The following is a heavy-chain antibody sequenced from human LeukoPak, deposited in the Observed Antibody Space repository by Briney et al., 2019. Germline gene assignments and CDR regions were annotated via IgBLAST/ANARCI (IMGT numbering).Heavy chain of an antibody. CDR2: ISGYNGNT. J-gene: IGHJ3*02. CDR3: ARPGNYGETLDAFDI. V-gene: IGHV1-18*01. CDR1: GYTFTSYG. D-gene: IGHD4-17*01. Sequence: ASVKVSCKASGYTFTSYGISWVRQAPGQGLEWMGWISGYNGNTNYAQKFQGRVTMTTDTSTSTAYMELKRLRSDDTAVYYCARPGNYGETLDAFDIWGQGTMVTVSS.